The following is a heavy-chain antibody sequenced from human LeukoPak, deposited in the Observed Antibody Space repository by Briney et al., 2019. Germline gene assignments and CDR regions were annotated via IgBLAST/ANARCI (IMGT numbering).Heavy chain of an antibody. V-gene: IGHV3-33*06. D-gene: IGHD5/OR15-5a*01. CDR3: AKEGVFTRGYYYYMDV. CDR1: GFTFSSYG. J-gene: IGHJ6*03. CDR2: IWYDGSNK. Sequence: PGRSLRLSCAAPGFTFSSYGMHWVRQAPGKGLEWVAVIWYDGSNKYYADSVKGRFTISRDNSKNTLYLQMNSLRAEDTAVYYCAKEGVFTRGYYYYMDVWGKGTTVTVSS.